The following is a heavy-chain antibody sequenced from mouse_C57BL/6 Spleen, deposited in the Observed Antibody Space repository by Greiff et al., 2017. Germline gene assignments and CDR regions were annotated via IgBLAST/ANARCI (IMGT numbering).Heavy chain of an antibody. D-gene: IGHD1-1*01. J-gene: IGHJ2*01. V-gene: IGHV1-22*01. CDR3: ARNNYGSSYDFDY. CDR1: GYTFTDYN. Sequence: EVQLQESGPELVKPGASVKMSCKASGYTFTDYNMHWVKQSHGKSLEWIGYINPNNGGTSYNQKFKGKATLTVNKSSSTAYMELRSLTSEDSAVYYCARNNYGSSYDFDYWGQGTTLTVSS. CDR2: INPNNGGT.